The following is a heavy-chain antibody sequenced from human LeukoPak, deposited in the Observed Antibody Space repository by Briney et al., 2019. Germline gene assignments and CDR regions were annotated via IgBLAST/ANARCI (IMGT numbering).Heavy chain of an antibody. Sequence: SETLSLTCTVSGGSISSGGYYWSWIRQHSGKGLEWIGYIYYSGSTYYNPSLKSRVTISVDTAKNQFSLKLSSVTAADTAVYYCARSPVYCSSTSCSPGVQFDYWGQGTLVTVSS. CDR3: ARSPVYCSSTSCSPGVQFDY. D-gene: IGHD2-2*01. CDR1: GGSISSGGYY. CDR2: IYYSGST. J-gene: IGHJ4*02. V-gene: IGHV4-31*03.